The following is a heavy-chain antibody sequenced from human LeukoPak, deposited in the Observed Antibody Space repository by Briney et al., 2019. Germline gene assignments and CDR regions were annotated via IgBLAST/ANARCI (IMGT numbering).Heavy chain of an antibody. D-gene: IGHD3-9*01. CDR2: ITGSGGNT. Sequence: PGASLRLSCAASGCTISNYAMSWVRQPPGKGQELVSAITGSGGNTYYADSVKGRFIIFRDNSKNTVFLQMNSLIHDDKAIYYCVIWGDYDVLTGYYVSDYWGQGTLVTVSS. CDR1: GCTISNYA. CDR3: VIWGDYDVLTGYYVSDY. J-gene: IGHJ4*02. V-gene: IGHV3-23*01.